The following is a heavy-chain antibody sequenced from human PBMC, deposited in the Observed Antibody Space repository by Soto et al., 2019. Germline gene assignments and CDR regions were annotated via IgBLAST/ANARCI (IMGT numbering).Heavy chain of an antibody. D-gene: IGHD3-10*01. CDR2: ISSSGAFT. CDR1: GFTFNSND. Sequence: EVQLLESGGGLVQPGGALRLSCAVSGFTFNSNDMTWVRQAPGKGLEWVSTISSSGAFTYHADSVRGRLTISRDNSKNAVYLQMNSRRAEDTAVYYCVKHQVSLVRGISPFDSWGQGALVTVSS. V-gene: IGHV3-23*01. J-gene: IGHJ4*02. CDR3: VKHQVSLVRGISPFDS.